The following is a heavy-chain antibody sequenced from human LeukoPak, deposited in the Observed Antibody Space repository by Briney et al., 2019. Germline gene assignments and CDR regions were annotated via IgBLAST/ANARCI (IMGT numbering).Heavy chain of an antibody. J-gene: IGHJ4*02. Sequence: SVKVSCKASGYTFASYGISWVRQAPGQGLEWMGEIIPIFGTANYAQKFQGRVTITADESTSTAYVELSSLRSEDTAVYYCARLGGATIDYWGQGTLVTVSS. CDR2: IIPIFGTA. CDR3: ARLGGATIDY. CDR1: GYTFASYG. D-gene: IGHD1-26*01. V-gene: IGHV1-69*13.